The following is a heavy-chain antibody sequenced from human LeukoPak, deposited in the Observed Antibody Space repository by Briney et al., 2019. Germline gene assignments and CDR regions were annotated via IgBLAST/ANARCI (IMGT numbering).Heavy chain of an antibody. CDR1: GYTFTGYY. D-gene: IGHD5-18*01. CDR2: INPNSGGT. V-gene: IGHV1-2*02. CDR3: ARDKGGYSYDGYMDV. J-gene: IGHJ6*03. Sequence: ASMKVSCKASGYTFTGYYMHWVRQAPGQGLEWMGWINPNSGGTNYAQKFQGRVTMTRDTSISTAYMELSRLRSDDTAVYYCARDKGGYSYDGYMDVWGKGTTVTISS.